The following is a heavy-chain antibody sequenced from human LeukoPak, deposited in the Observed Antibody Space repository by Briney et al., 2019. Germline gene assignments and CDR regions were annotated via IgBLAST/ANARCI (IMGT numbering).Heavy chain of an antibody. CDR3: ARISSETHYDY. V-gene: IGHV4-59*11. J-gene: IGHJ4*02. CDR2: ISYTGGT. D-gene: IGHD5-24*01. Sequence: SETLSLTCTVSGGSITSHYWSWIRQPPGKGLEWIGYISYTGGTNYNPSLRSRLTMSVDTSKDQISLKLSSVTAADTAVYYCARISSETHYDYWGRGTPVTVSS. CDR1: GGSITSHY.